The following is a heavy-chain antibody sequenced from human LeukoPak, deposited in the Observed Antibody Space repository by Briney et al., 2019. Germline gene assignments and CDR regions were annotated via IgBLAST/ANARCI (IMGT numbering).Heavy chain of an antibody. J-gene: IGHJ4*02. Sequence: ASVKVSCKASGYTFTGYYMHWVRQAPGQGLEWMGWINPNSGGTNYAQKFQGRVTMTRDTSISTAYMELSRLRSDDTAVYYCARDPITIFGVVIAPFDYWGQGTLVTVSS. V-gene: IGHV1-2*02. CDR2: INPNSGGT. CDR3: ARDPITIFGVVIAPFDY. CDR1: GYTFTGYY. D-gene: IGHD3-3*01.